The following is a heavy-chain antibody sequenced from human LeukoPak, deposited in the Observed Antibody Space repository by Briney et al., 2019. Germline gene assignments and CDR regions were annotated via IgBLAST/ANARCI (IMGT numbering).Heavy chain of an antibody. Sequence: SVKVSCKASGGIFSSYAISWVRQAPGQELEWMGGIIPIFGTANYAQKFQGRVTITTDESTSTAYMELSSLTSEDTAVYYCATLPVVPAVTNPPRPGYYFDYWGQGTLVTVSS. CDR1: GGIFSSYA. D-gene: IGHD2-2*01. J-gene: IGHJ4*02. CDR3: ATLPVVPAVTNPPRPGYYFDY. CDR2: IIPIFGTA. V-gene: IGHV1-69*05.